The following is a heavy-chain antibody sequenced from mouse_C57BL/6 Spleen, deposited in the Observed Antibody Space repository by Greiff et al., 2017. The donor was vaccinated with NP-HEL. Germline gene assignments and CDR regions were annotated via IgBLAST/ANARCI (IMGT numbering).Heavy chain of an antibody. V-gene: IGHV5-17*01. J-gene: IGHJ1*03. CDR2: ISSGSSTI. CDR1: GFTFSDYG. CDR3: ARWIRGGYFDV. Sequence: EVMLVESGGGLVKPGGSLKLSCAASGFTFSDYGMHWVRQAPEKGLEWVAYISSGSSTIYYADTVKARFTISRDNAKNTLFLQMTSLRSEDTAMYECARWIRGGYFDVWGTGTTVTVAS.